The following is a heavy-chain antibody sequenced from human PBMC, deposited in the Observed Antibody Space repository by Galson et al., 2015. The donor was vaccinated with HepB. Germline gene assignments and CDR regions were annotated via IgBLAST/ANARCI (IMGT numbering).Heavy chain of an antibody. Sequence: SVKVSCKVSGYTFSSYSITWVRQAPGQGLEWMGWISAYNRKTNYAQQFQGRVSMTTDTSTNTAYMELRRLRSDDTALYYCARGARVLGVAATQNNWFDPWGQGTLGTVSS. CDR1: GYTFSSYS. V-gene: IGHV1-18*01. CDR3: ARGARVLGVAATQNNWFDP. J-gene: IGHJ5*02. D-gene: IGHD2-15*01. CDR2: ISAYNRKT.